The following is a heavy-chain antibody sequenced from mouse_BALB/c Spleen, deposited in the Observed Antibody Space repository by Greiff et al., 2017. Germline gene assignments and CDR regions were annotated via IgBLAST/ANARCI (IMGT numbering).Heavy chain of an antibody. J-gene: IGHJ4*01. CDR2: ISYDGSN. D-gene: IGHD1-1*01. CDR1: GYSITSGYY. Sequence: EVQLQQSGPGLVKPSQSLSLTCSVTGYSITSGYYWNWIRQFPGNKLEWMGYISYDGSNNYNPSLKNRISITRDTSKNQFFLKLNSVTTEDTATYYCARKTSDYYGSSYGAMDYWGQGTSVTVSS. V-gene: IGHV3-6*02. CDR3: ARKTSDYYGSSYGAMDY.